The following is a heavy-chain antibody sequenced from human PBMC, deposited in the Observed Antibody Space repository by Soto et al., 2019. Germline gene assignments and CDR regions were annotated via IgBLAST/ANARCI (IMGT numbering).Heavy chain of an antibody. D-gene: IGHD2-15*01. J-gene: IGHJ3*02. CDR3: ARDQMYCSGGCAFDI. CDR2: ISSSSSYI. V-gene: IGHV3-21*01. Sequence: GGSLRLSCAASGFTFSSYSMNWVRQAPGKGLEWVSSISSSSSYIYYADSVKGRFTISRDNAKNSLYLQMNSLRAEDTAVYYCARDQMYCSGGCAFDIWGQGTMVTVSS. CDR1: GFTFSSYS.